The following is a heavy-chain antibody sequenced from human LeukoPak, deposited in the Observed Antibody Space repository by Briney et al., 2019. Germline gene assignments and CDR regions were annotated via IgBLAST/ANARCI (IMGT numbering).Heavy chain of an antibody. Sequence: NPGGSLRLPCAASGFTFSSYSMNWVRQAPGKGLEWVSSISSSSSYIYYADSVKGRFTISRDNAKNSLYLQMNSLRAEDTAVYYCARDALQQLVHGPNDYWGQGTLVTVSS. J-gene: IGHJ4*02. D-gene: IGHD6-13*01. V-gene: IGHV3-21*01. CDR3: ARDALQQLVHGPNDY. CDR2: ISSSSSYI. CDR1: GFTFSSYS.